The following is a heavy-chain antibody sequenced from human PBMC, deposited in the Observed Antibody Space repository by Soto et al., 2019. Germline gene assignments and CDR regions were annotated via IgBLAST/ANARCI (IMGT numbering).Heavy chain of an antibody. J-gene: IGHJ4*02. Sequence: GGSLRLSCAASGFTFSSYGMHWVRQAPGKGLEWVTVISNDGSNKYYADSVKGRFTISRDNSKNTLYLQLNSLRAEDTAVYYCAKDLGGLVYTFDDWGQGTLVTVSS. CDR2: ISNDGSNK. D-gene: IGHD6-19*01. V-gene: IGHV3-30*18. CDR3: AKDLGGLVYTFDD. CDR1: GFTFSSYG.